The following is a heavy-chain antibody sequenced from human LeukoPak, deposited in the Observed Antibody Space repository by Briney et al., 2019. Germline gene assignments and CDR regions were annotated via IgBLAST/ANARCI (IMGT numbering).Heavy chain of an antibody. V-gene: IGHV3-33*01. CDR3: ARVGYYYDSSGYYSSKYNWFDP. J-gene: IGHJ5*02. D-gene: IGHD3-22*01. CDR1: GFTFSSYG. Sequence: GGSLRLSCAASGFTFSSYGMHWVRQAPGKGLEWVAVIWYDGSNKSYADSVKGRFTISRDNSKNTLYLQMNSLRAEDTAVYYCARVGYYYDSSGYYSSKYNWFDPWGQGTLVTVSS. CDR2: IWYDGSNK.